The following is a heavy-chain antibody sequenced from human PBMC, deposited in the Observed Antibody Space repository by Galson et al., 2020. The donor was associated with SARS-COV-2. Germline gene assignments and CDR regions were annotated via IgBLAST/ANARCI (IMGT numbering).Heavy chain of an antibody. Sequence: ETSETLSLTCTVSGGSISSYYCSWIRQPPGKGLEWIGYIYYSGSTNYNPSLKSRVTISVDTSKNQFSLTLSSVTAAATAGYYCARRFTRFLERCVWFDAWGQGTLVTVCS. CDR2: IYYSGST. V-gene: IGHV4-59*08. D-gene: IGHD3-3*01. CDR1: GGSISSYY. CDR3: ARRFTRFLERCVWFDA. J-gene: IGHJ5*02.